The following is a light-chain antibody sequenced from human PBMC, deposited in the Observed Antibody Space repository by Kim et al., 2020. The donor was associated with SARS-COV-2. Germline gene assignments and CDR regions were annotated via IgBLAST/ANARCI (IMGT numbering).Light chain of an antibody. J-gene: IGKJ4*01. Sequence: PSSLSASVGDRVTITCQASQDISNYLNWYQQKPGKAPKLLIYDASNLETGVPSRFSGSGSGTDFTFTISSLQPEDIATYYCQRNTFGGGTKVEIK. CDR1: QDISNY. CDR3: QRNT. V-gene: IGKV1-33*01. CDR2: DAS.